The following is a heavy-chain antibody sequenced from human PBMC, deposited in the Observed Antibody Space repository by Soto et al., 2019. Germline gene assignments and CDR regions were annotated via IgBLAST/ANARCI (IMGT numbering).Heavy chain of an antibody. CDR3: ARDAWGPDY. J-gene: IGHJ4*02. Sequence: QVQLVQSGAEVKKPGASVNVSCKIKTSGHTFPSYNVHWVRQAPGQGLEWMGIINPSGHSTTYAQKFKGRVSMTRDTSTTTVYMELSSLRAEDTAVYYCARDAWGPDYWGQGTLVTVSS. V-gene: IGHV1-46*01. CDR2: INPSGHST. D-gene: IGHD7-27*01. CDR1: GHTFPSYN.